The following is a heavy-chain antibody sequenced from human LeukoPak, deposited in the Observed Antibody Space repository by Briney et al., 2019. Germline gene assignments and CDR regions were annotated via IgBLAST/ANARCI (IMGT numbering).Heavy chain of an antibody. D-gene: IGHD2-15*01. CDR2: INPNSGGT. CDR1: GYTFTGYY. Sequence: ASVTVSFTASGYTFTGYYMHWVRQAPGQGLEWMGWINPNSGGTNYAQKFQGWVTMTRDTSISTAYMELSRLRSDDTAVYYCARDRCSGGSCYSFFDYWGQGTLVTVSS. J-gene: IGHJ4*02. V-gene: IGHV1-2*04. CDR3: ARDRCSGGSCYSFFDY.